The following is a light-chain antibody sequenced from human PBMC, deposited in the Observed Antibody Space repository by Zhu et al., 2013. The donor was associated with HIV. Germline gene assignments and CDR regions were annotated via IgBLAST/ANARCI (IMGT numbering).Light chain of an antibody. Sequence: DIQMTQSPSSLSASVGDRVTITCRASQSVSSYLNWYQVKPGKPPKILIYATSNLQSGVPSRFSASGSGADSTLTISSLQAEDFATYYCQQTHDTPWTFGQGTKVEV. CDR1: QSVSSY. V-gene: IGKV1-39*01. J-gene: IGKJ1*01. CDR3: QQTHDTPWT. CDR2: ATS.